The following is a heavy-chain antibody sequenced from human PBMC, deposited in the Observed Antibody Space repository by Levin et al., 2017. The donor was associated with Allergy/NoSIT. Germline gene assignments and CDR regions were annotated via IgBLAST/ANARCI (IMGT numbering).Heavy chain of an antibody. CDR2: ISSSGSTI. V-gene: IGHV3-48*03. J-gene: IGHJ4*02. D-gene: IGHD3-3*01. CDR1: GFTFSSYE. CDR3: ARQLGNFWSGYNYFDY. Sequence: SCAASGFTFSSYEMNWVRQAPGKGLEWVSYISSSGSTIYYADSVKGRFTISRDNAKNSQYLQMNSLRAEDTAVYYCARQLGNFWSGYNYFDYWGQGTLVTVSS.